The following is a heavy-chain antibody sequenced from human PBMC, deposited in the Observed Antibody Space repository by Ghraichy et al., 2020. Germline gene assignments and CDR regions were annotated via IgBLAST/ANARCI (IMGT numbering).Heavy chain of an antibody. V-gene: IGHV4-39*01. J-gene: IGHJ3*02. CDR2: IYSSGS. Sequence: SETLSLTCTVSGGSISSSSHYWGWIRQPPGKGLEWIGSIYSSGSNYNPSLKSRVTSSVDTSKNQLSLNLSSVTVADTAVYYCARRLGYAFDIWGQGTMVTVSS. CDR3: ARRLGYAFDI. D-gene: IGHD2-15*01. CDR1: GGSISSSSHY.